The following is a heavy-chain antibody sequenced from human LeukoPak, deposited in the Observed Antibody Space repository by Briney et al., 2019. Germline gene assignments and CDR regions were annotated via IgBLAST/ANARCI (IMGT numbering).Heavy chain of an antibody. D-gene: IGHD6-19*01. Sequence: PGRSLRLSCAASGFTFSSYGMHWVRRAPGKGLEWVSFIYSGGTTYYADSVKGRFTISRDNSKNTLYLQMNSLRAEDTAVYYCAKDLPPIAVAGFFDYWGQGTLVTVSS. CDR2: IYSGGTT. V-gene: IGHV3-NL1*01. J-gene: IGHJ4*02. CDR1: GFTFSSYG. CDR3: AKDLPPIAVAGFFDY.